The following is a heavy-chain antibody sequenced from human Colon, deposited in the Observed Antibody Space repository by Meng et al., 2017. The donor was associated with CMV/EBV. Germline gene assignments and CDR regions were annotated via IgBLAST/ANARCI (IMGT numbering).Heavy chain of an antibody. J-gene: IGHJ1*01. CDR1: GFSLTTHGVG. CDR3: AQRDIKYQVAEYFQN. CDR2: IYWNDDT. Sequence: SGFSLTTHGVGVGWIRQPPGKALEWLALIYWNDDTRYSPSLKSRLTIIKDTSKNHVVLTMTNMDLVDTATYYCAQRDIKYQVAEYFQNWGQGTLVTVSS. V-gene: IGHV2-5*01. D-gene: IGHD2-2*01.